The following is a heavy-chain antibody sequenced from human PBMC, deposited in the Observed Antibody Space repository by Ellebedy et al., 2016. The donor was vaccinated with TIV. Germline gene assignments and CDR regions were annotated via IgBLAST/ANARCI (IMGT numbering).Heavy chain of an antibody. D-gene: IGHD1-26*01. CDR1: GYTFTGYY. V-gene: IGHV1-2*02. J-gene: IGHJ5*02. CDR2: INPNSGGT. CDR3: ARDSPGWSYPNWFDP. Sequence: AASVKVSCKASGYTFTGYYMHWVRQAPGQGLEWMGWINPNSGGTNYAQKFQGRVTMTRDTSTSTVYMELSSLRSEDTAVYYGARDSPGWSYPNWFDPWGQGTLVTVSS.